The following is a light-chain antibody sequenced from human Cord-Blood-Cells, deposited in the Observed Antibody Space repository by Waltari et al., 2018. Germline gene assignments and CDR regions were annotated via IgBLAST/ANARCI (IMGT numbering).Light chain of an antibody. Sequence: IVLTQSPATLSLSPGERATLSCMASQRVSSSYFAWYQEEPGQAPRLLIYGASSRATGIPDRFSGSGYGTDFTLTISRLEPEDFAVYYCQQYGSSPQDSFGQGTKLEIK. CDR3: QQYGSSPQDS. CDR2: GAS. J-gene: IGKJ2*03. V-gene: IGKV3-20*01. CDR1: QRVSSSY.